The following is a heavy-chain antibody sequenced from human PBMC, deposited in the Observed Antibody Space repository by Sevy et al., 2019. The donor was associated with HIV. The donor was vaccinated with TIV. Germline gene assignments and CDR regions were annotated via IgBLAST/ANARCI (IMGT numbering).Heavy chain of an antibody. J-gene: IGHJ4*02. D-gene: IGHD6-19*01. CDR3: ARGQAVAGLFNFDY. CDR1: SDSISSYY. V-gene: IGHV4-4*07. CDR2: IYTTGTT. Sequence: SETLSLTCTVSSDSISSYYWSWTRQPAGKGLEWIGRIYTTGTTNYHPSLKSRVTMSIDTSKNQFSLKLSSVTAADTAVYYCARGQAVAGLFNFDYWGQGTLVTVSS.